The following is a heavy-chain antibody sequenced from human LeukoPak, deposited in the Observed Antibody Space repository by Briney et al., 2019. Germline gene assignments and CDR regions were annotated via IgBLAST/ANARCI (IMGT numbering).Heavy chain of an antibody. CDR1: GDSVSTNSAT. J-gene: IGHJ5*01. V-gene: IGHV6-1*01. CDR3: ARLVGASWFGS. CDR2: TYYRSKWNN. D-gene: IGHD1-26*01. Sequence: SQTLSLTCAISGDSVSTNSATWTWLRQSPSRGLEWLGRTYYRSKWNNDYAVSMKSRITINPDTSKNQFSLQLNSVTPEDTAVYYCARLVGASWFGSWGQGTLVTVSS.